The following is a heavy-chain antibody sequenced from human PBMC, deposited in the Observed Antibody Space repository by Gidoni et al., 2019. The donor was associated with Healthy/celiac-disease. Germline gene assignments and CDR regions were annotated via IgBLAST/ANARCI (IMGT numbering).Heavy chain of an antibody. CDR2: ISYDGSNE. J-gene: IGHJ3*02. V-gene: IGHV3-30*18. D-gene: IGHD3-16*01. CDR3: AKDFDLGAAFDI. CDR1: GFTFSSYG. Sequence: QVQLVESVGGVVQPGRSLILSCAASGFTFSSYGMHWVRPAPGKGLEWLAVISYDGSNEYYADSGKGRFTISRDNSKNTLYLQMNSLRAEDTAVYYCAKDFDLGAAFDIWGQGTMVTVSS.